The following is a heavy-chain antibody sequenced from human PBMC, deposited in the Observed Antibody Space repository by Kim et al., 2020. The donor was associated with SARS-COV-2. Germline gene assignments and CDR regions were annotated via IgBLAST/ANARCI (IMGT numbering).Heavy chain of an antibody. CDR1: GGSFSGYY. D-gene: IGHD3-22*01. Sequence: SQTLSLTCAVYGGSFSGYYWSWIRQPPGKGLEWIGEINHSGSTNYNPSLKSRVTISVDTSKNQFSLKLSSVTAADTAVYYCARTWVGYYYDSSGYFDYWG. V-gene: IGHV4-34*01. J-gene: IGHJ4*01. CDR2: INHSGST. CDR3: ARTWVGYYYDSSGYFDY.